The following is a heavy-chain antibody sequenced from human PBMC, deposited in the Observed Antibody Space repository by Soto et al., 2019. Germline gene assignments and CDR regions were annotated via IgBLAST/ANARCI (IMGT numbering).Heavy chain of an antibody. CDR1: GASITGSSY. Sequence: SETLSLTCTVSGASITGSSYWSWIRQPAGKGLEWIGRFSLSGTTNYNPSLRSRVTMSADVSKNQFSLRLTSVTAADTALYYCARGMTPPGAPAWYYFDSWGQGTLVTVS. CDR3: ARGMTPPGAPAWYYFDS. J-gene: IGHJ4*02. V-gene: IGHV4-4*07. CDR2: FSLSGTT. D-gene: IGHD2-8*02.